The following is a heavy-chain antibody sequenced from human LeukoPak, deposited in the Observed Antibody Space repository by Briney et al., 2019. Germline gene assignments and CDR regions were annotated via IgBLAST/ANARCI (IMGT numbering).Heavy chain of an antibody. V-gene: IGHV1-46*01. J-gene: IGHJ3*02. CDR2: IGGST. CDR3: ARVRDGYNDAYDI. CDR1: GYTFSNYY. D-gene: IGHD5-24*01. Sequence: ASVKVSCKASGYTFSNYYIHLVRQAPGQGLEWMGIIGGSTNYAQKFQGRVTMTRDTSTSTVYMELSSLRSEDTAVYYCARVRDGYNDAYDIWGQGTMVTVHS.